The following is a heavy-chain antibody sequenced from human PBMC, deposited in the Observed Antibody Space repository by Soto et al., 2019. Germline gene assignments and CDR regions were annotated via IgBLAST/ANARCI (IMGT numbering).Heavy chain of an antibody. V-gene: IGHV3-7*01. CDR1: GFTFSTYW. D-gene: IGHD5-12*01. CDR2: IKPDGSQS. CDR3: VRDGHSGRHFAS. J-gene: IGHJ4*02. Sequence: GSLRLSCEASGFTFSTYWMSWIRQAPGKGLEWVGNIKPDGSQSYIVDSVQGRFTTSRDNARNSVYLQMNSLRAEDTAVYYCVRDGHSGRHFASWGQGALVTVSS.